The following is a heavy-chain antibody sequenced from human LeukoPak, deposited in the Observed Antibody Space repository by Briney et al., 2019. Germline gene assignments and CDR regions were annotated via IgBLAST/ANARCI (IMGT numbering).Heavy chain of an antibody. CDR1: GGSISSGSNY. CDR3: ARYSAGRYDFWSGYFHAFDI. Sequence: SETLSLTCTVSGGSISSGSNYWSWIRQPAGKGLEWNGHIYTSGSTKYNPSLKTRVTISVDTSKNQFSLKLTSVTAADTAMYYCARYSAGRYDFWSGYFHAFDIWGQGTMVTVSS. J-gene: IGHJ3*02. D-gene: IGHD3-3*01. V-gene: IGHV4-61*09. CDR2: IYTSGST.